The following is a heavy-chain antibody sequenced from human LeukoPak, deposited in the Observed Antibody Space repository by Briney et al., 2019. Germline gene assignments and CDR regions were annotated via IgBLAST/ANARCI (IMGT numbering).Heavy chain of an antibody. CDR2: INPSGGST. D-gene: IGHD3-3*01. CDR3: ARSRSRYDFWSGYTDDYYYYYMDV. CDR1: GYPFTSYY. Sequence: ASVKVSCKASGYPFTSYYIHWMRQAPGQGLEWVGIINPSGGSTTYGQKFQGRVTMTRDMSTSTVYMELSSLRSEDTAVYYCARSRSRYDFWSGYTDDYYYYYMDVWGKGTTVTVSS. V-gene: IGHV1-46*01. J-gene: IGHJ6*03.